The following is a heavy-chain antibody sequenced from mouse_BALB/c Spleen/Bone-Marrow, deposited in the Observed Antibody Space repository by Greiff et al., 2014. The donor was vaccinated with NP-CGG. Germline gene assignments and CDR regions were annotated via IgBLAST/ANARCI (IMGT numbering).Heavy chain of an antibody. CDR2: INPNNGNV. J-gene: IGHJ4*01. CDR1: GYTFTDYY. V-gene: IGHV1-26*01. CDR3: ARSRAMDY. Sequence: DVHLVESGPDLVKPGASVKMSCKASGYTFTDYYIKWVRQSHGKRLEWIGDINPNNGNVFYNEKFKGKASLTVDKSSTSAYMQLNSLTSEDSAVYYCARSRAMDYWGQGTSVTVSS.